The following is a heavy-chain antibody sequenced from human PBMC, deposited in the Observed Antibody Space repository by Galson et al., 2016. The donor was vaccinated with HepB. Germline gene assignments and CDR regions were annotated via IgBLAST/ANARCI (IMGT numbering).Heavy chain of an antibody. CDR3: AKERLVRRIFDH. D-gene: IGHD1-1*01. Sequence: SLRLSCAASGFVFSNFGLSWVRQAPGKGLEWVASISTRRTTYYSDSVQGRFNSSRDNSNNTLYLQMNGLRAEDTAVYYCAKERLVRRIFDHWGQGTLLTVSS. CDR2: ISTRRTT. J-gene: IGHJ4*02. V-gene: IGHV3-23*01. CDR1: GFVFSNFG.